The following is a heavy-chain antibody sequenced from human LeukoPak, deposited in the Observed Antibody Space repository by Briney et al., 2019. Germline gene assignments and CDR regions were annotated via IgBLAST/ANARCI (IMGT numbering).Heavy chain of an antibody. V-gene: IGHV3-7*01. CDR1: GYLFSSYW. CDR2: IRQWGCEK. Sequence: GGPLRLSCGASGYLFSSYWMRGLRQATGGGRVGVANIRQWGCEKHCVDSVKGRFTIPRDNAKNSLYLQINSQRAGDRAVYYCARISSKTMVRRLLTTKNYNYHYMDVWGKGTTVTISS. D-gene: IGHD3-10*01. J-gene: IGHJ6*03. CDR3: ARISSKTMVRRLLTTKNYNYHYMDV.